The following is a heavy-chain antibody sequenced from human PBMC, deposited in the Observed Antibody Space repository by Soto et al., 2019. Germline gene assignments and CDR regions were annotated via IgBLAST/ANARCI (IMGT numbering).Heavy chain of an antibody. CDR1: GYTFTSYA. D-gene: IGHD6-19*01. J-gene: IGHJ4*02. CDR2: INAGNGNT. Sequence: ASVKVSCKASGYTFTSYAMHWVRQAPGQRLEWMGWINAGNGNTKYSQKFRGRVTITTDTSASTAYMELSSLRSEDTAVYYCARDGAVAGDSNFDYWGQGTLVTVSS. CDR3: ARDGAVAGDSNFDY. V-gene: IGHV1-3*01.